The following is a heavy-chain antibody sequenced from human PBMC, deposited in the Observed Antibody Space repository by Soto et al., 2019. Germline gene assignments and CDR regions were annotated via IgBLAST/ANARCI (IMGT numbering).Heavy chain of an antibody. CDR3: ARGHYYYAMDV. CDR1: GGSVSSGVFS. V-gene: IGHV4-30-2*01. J-gene: IGHJ6*02. CDR2: ISHGGSP. Sequence: SETLSLTCAVSGGSVSSGVFSWNWIRQPPGQGLEWIGYISHGGSPHYTPSLRSRVSISVDRSTNVISLNLTSMTPADTAVYFCARGHYYYAMDVWGQGTTVTVSS.